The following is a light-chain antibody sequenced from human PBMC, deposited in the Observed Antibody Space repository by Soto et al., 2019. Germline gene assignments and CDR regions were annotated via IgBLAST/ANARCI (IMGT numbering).Light chain of an antibody. CDR2: DVS. CDR1: QTISSW. CDR3: QQYNTFWT. Sequence: DIPMTQSPSTLSASVGDRVTITCRASQTISSWLAWYQQKPGKAPNLLIYDVSTLGSGVPSRFSGSGSGTDFTLTISSLQPDDFATYYCQQYNTFWTFGQGTKVEIK. V-gene: IGKV1-5*01. J-gene: IGKJ1*01.